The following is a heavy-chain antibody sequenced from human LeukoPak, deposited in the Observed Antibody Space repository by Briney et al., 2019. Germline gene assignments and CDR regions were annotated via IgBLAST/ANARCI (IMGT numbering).Heavy chain of an antibody. CDR3: VRDGRFDSACFDS. D-gene: IGHD6-19*01. CDR1: GDPLNDNLYY. CDR2: FYSRGST. V-gene: IGHV4-39*07. Sequence: SETLSLTCNVSGDPLNDNLYYWGWIRQSPGKGLEWIGAFYSRGSTSSHSSLKSRVTISVDTSRTQLSLKLDPVTDTDTAVYYCVRDGRFDSACFDSWGPGILVTVSS. J-gene: IGHJ4*02.